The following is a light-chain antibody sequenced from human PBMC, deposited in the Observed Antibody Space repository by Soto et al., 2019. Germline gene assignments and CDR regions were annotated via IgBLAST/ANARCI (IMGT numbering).Light chain of an antibody. CDR2: EVS. V-gene: IGLV2-14*01. J-gene: IGLJ2*01. Sequence: QSDLTQPASVSGSPGPSITISCTGTSSDVGGYSYVSWYQQHPGKAPKLMIYEVSNRPSGVSNRVSGSKSGNTASLTISGLQAEDEADYYCSSYTSSSTVVFGGGTKVTVL. CDR3: SSYTSSSTVV. CDR1: SSDVGGYSY.